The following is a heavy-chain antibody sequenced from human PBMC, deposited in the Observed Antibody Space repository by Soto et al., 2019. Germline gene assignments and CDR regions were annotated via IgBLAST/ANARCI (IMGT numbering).Heavy chain of an antibody. CDR1: GFSLSTSGVG. D-gene: IGHD6-13*01. CDR2: IYWDDDK. Sequence: QITLKESGPTLVKPTQTLTLTCTFSGFSLSTSGVGVGWIRQPPGKALEWLALIYWDDDKRYSPSLKSRLTITKDTSKNHVVLTMTNMDPVDTATYSFAHRRAAAAGFRYWGQGTLVTVSS. V-gene: IGHV2-5*02. CDR3: AHRRAAAAGFRY. J-gene: IGHJ4*02.